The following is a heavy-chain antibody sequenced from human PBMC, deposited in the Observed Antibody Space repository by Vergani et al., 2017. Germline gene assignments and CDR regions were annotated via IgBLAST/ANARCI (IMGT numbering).Heavy chain of an antibody. CDR2: IWYDGSKE. Sequence: QVQLEESGGGVVQPGRSRRLSCAGSGFTLSSHAMHWVRQAPGKGLEWVAFIWYDGSKEYYADSVKGRFTISRDNSKNTLYLQMNNLRAADTAVYYCARSGYCAHGVCYMTYYYYMDVWGKGTAVTVSS. CDR3: ARSGYCAHGVCYMTYYYYMDV. V-gene: IGHV3-33*01. D-gene: IGHD2-8*01. J-gene: IGHJ6*03. CDR1: GFTLSSHA.